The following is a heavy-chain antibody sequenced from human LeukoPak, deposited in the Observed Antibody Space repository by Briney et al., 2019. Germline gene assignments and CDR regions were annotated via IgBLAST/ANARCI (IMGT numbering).Heavy chain of an antibody. D-gene: IGHD6-19*01. Sequence: SETLSLTCTVSGGSISSYYWSWIRPPPGKGLEWIGYIYYSGSTNYNPSLKSRVTISVDTSKNQFSLKLSSVTAADTAVYYCARDPSSGYSSGWYYFDYWGQGTLVTVSS. CDR2: IYYSGST. V-gene: IGHV4-59*01. CDR1: GGSISSYY. CDR3: ARDPSSGYSSGWYYFDY. J-gene: IGHJ4*02.